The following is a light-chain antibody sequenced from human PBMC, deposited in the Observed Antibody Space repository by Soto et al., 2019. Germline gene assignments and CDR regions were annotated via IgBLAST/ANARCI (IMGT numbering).Light chain of an antibody. J-gene: IGLJ2*01. CDR3: QTWGTGIPVV. CDR1: SGHSSYA. V-gene: IGLV4-69*01. CDR2: LNSDGSH. Sequence: QLVLTQSPSASASLGASVKLTCTLSSGHSSYAIAWHQQQPEKGPRYLMKLNSDGSHSKGDGIPDRFSGSSSGAERCLTISSLQSEDEADYYCQTWGTGIPVVFGGGAKLIVL.